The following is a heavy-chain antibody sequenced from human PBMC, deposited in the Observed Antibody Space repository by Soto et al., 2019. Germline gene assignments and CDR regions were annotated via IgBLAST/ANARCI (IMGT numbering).Heavy chain of an antibody. CDR1: GGSFSGYY. V-gene: IGHV4-34*01. D-gene: IGHD3-10*01. CDR2: INHSGST. Sequence: TSETLCLTCAVYGGSFSGYYWSWIRQPPGKGLEWIGEINHSGSTNYNPSLKSRVTISVDTSKNQFSLKLSSVTAADTAVYYCAAGRGYYGSGSYYSGSYYYYMDVWGKGTTVTVSS. J-gene: IGHJ6*03. CDR3: AAGRGYYGSGSYYSGSYYYYMDV.